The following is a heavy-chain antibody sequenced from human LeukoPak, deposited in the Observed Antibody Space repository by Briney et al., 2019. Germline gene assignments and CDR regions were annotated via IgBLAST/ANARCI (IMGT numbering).Heavy chain of an antibody. CDR1: GFTFSSYG. CDR2: ISYDGIKI. D-gene: IGHD3-10*01. V-gene: IGHV3-30*03. Sequence: RGRSLRLSCAASGFTFSSYGMHWVRQAPGKGLEWVAGISYDGIKINYATSVKGRFTISRDNSKHTLYLQMNSLRAEDTAVYYCAIDYGSGNYYCGMDVWGEGTTVTVSS. J-gene: IGHJ6*01. CDR3: AIDYGSGNYYCGMDV.